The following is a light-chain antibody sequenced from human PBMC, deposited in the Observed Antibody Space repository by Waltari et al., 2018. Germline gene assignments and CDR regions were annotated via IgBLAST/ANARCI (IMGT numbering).Light chain of an antibody. V-gene: IGLV3-21*02. J-gene: IGLJ2*01. CDR3: QVWDTTSDRVV. Sequence: SYVLTPPPSASVATGETARITCGGDNVGSKSVHWYQQKPGQAPLLVVYDDRARPSGIPDRFSASNSGNTATLTITRVENGDEADYYCQVWDTTSDRVVFGGGTKLTVL. CDR1: NVGSKS. CDR2: DDR.